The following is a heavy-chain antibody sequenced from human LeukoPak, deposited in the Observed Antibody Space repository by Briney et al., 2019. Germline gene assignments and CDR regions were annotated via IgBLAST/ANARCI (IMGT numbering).Heavy chain of an antibody. CDR2: IIPIFGTA. CDR3: ARNYYGSGSTQRFDY. V-gene: IGHV1-69*05. J-gene: IGHJ4*02. CDR1: GGTFSSYA. D-gene: IGHD3-10*01. Sequence: SVKVSCKASGGTFSSYAISWVRQAPGQGLEWMGGIIPIFGTANYAQKFQGRVTITTDKSTSTAYMELSSLRSEDTAVYYCARNYYGSGSTQRFDYWGQGTLVTVSS.